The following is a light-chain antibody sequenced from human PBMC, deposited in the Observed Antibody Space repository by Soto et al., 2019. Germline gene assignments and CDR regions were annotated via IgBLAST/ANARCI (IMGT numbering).Light chain of an antibody. CDR3: CAYAGSHNYV. Sequence: QSDLTQPAYVSRSSGQSITISCTGTSSDVGTYILVSWYQQHPGNAPQLMIYEVNKRPSGVSDRFSGSKSGNTASLTISGLQAEVEAEYYCCAYAGSHNYVFGNGTKVTVL. CDR1: SSDVGTYIL. J-gene: IGLJ1*01. V-gene: IGLV2-23*02. CDR2: EVN.